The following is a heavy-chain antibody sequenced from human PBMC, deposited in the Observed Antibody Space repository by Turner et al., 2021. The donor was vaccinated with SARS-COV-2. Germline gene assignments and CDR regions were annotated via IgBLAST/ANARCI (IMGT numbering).Heavy chain of an antibody. J-gene: IGHJ3*02. CDR2: INPNWVGT. V-gene: IGHV1-2*02. Sequence: QVQLVQSGAEVQKHGASVKVSCKASGYNFTGYYMHWVRQAPGQGLGLMGWINPNWVGTNYAQKFQGRVTMTRDTSISTAYMELSRLRSDDTAVYYCARGGLYYYDSSAYYGDAFDIWGQGTMVTVSS. CDR3: ARGGLYYYDSSAYYGDAFDI. D-gene: IGHD3-22*01. CDR1: GYNFTGYY.